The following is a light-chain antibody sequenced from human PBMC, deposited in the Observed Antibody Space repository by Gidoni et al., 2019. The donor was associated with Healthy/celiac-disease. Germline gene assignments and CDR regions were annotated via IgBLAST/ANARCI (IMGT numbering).Light chain of an antibody. V-gene: IGKV1-33*01. J-gene: IGKJ4*01. CDR2: DAS. CDR3: QQYDNLPPL. CDR1: QDISNY. Sequence: DIQMTQSPSSLSASVGDRVTITCQASQDISNYLNWYQQKPGKAPKLLIYDASNLETEVPSRFSGSGSGTDFTFTISSLQPEDIATYYCQQYDNLPPLFXGXTKVEIK.